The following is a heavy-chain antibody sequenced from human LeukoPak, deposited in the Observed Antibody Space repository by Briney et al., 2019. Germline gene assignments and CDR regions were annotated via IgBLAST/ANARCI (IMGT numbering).Heavy chain of an antibody. CDR2: IYYSGST. CDR3: ARSFLFGAYLDAFDI. V-gene: IGHV4-59*01. CDR1: GGSISSYY. D-gene: IGHD3-10*02. J-gene: IGHJ3*02. Sequence: SETLSLTCTVSGGSISSYYRSWIRQPPGKGLEWIGYIYYSGSTNYNPSLKSRVTISVDTSKNQFSLKLSSVTAADTAVYYCARSFLFGAYLDAFDIWGQGTMVTVSS.